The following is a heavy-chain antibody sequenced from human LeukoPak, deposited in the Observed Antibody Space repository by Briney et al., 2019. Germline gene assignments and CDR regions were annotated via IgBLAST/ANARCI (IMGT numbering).Heavy chain of an antibody. J-gene: IGHJ5*02. D-gene: IGHD6-19*01. V-gene: IGHV4-59*01. CDR2: IYYSGST. CDR1: GGSISSYY. Sequence: SETLSLTCTVSGGSISSYYWSWFQQPPGKGLEWIGYIYYSGSTNYNPSLKSRVTISVDTSKNQFSLKLSSATAADTAVYYCAREASIAVAYHPNNWFDPWGQGTLVTVSS. CDR3: AREASIAVAYHPNNWFDP.